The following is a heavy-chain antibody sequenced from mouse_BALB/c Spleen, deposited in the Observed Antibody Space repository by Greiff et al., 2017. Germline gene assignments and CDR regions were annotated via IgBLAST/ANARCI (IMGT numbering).Heavy chain of an antibody. CDR2: IYWDDDK. V-gene: IGHV8-12*01. CDR3: ARRTTVVANAMDY. CDR1: GFSLSTSGMG. Sequence: QVTLKESGPGILQPSQTLSLTCSFSGFSLSTSGMGVSWIRQPSGKGLEWLAHIYWDDDKRYNPSLKSRLTISKDTSSNQVFLKITSVDTADTATYYCARRTTVVANAMDYWGQGTSVTVSS. J-gene: IGHJ4*01. D-gene: IGHD1-1*01.